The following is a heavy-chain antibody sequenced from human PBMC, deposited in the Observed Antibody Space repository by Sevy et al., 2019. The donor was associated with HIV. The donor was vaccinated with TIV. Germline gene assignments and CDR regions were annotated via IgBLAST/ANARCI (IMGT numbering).Heavy chain of an antibody. D-gene: IGHD3-22*01. CDR3: ARGGYYYDNAAYYALDS. V-gene: IGHV3-48*01. J-gene: IGHJ4*02. Sequence: GGSLRLSCAASGFMFNSYSMNWVRQAPGTGLEWLSYINSGSGAISYADSVKGRFTISRDNSKNTLYLQMNNVRVEDTAVYYCARGGYYYDNAAYYALDSWGQGTLVTVSS. CDR2: INSGSGAI. CDR1: GFMFNSYS.